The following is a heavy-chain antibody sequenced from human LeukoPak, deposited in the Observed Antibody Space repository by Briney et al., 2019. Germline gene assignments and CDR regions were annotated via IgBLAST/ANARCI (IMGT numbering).Heavy chain of an antibody. D-gene: IGHD2-2*01. V-gene: IGHV3-21*01. J-gene: IGHJ6*03. CDR2: ISSSSSYI. CDR1: GFTFSSYS. Sequence: AGGSLRLSCAASGFTFSSYSMNWVRQAPGKGLEWVSSISSSSSYIYYADSVKGRFTISRDNAKNSLYLQMNSLRAEDTAVYYCARDRVVVVPAAIHRLYYYMDVWGKGTTVTVSS. CDR3: ARDRVVVVPAAIHRLYYYMDV.